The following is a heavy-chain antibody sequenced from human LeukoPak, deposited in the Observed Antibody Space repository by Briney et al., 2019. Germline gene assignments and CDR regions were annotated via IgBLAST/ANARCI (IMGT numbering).Heavy chain of an antibody. D-gene: IGHD3-22*01. V-gene: IGHV3-11*01. CDR1: GFIFSDYY. J-gene: IGHJ4*02. Sequence: GGSLRLSCAASGFIFSDYYMSWIRQAPGKGLEWISYISDSGRTIYYADSVKGRFTISRDNAKNSLYLQMNSLRAEDTALYYCARGGGSGYYYPPFYWGQGTLVTVSS. CDR2: ISDSGRTI. CDR3: ARGGGSGYYYPPFY.